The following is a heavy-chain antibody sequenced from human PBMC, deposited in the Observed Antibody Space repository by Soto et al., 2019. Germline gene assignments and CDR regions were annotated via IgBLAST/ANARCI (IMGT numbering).Heavy chain of an antibody. D-gene: IGHD6-13*01. CDR3: ARGSSSWPYFFDY. CDR1: GGSVSSGSFY. V-gene: IGHV4-61*01. Sequence: QVQLQESGPGLVKPSETLSLTCTVSGGSVSSGSFYWSCIRQPPGMGLEWIGYVYYSGSTNYNPSLKSRVTISVDTSKNQFSLKLTSVTAADTAVYYCARGSSSWPYFFDYWGQGTLVTVSS. J-gene: IGHJ4*02. CDR2: VYYSGST.